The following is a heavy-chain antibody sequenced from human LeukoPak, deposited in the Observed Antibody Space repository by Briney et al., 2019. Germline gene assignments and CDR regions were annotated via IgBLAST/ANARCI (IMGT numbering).Heavy chain of an antibody. CDR2: IYYSGST. CDR1: GGSISSYY. D-gene: IGHD2-21*02. V-gene: IGHV4-59*01. CDR3: ARDPCGGDCYDAFDI. J-gene: IGHJ3*02. Sequence: SETLSLTCTVSGGSISSYYWSWIRQPPGKGLEWIGYIYYSGSTNYNPSLKSRVTISVDTSKNQFSLKLSSVTAADTAVYYCARDPCGGDCYDAFDIWGQGTMVTVSS.